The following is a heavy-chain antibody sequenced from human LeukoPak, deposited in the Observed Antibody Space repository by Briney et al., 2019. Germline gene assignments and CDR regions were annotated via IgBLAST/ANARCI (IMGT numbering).Heavy chain of an antibody. CDR3: ARALYYHGSGSYLY. V-gene: IGHV4-34*01. D-gene: IGHD3-10*01. CDR1: GGSFSGYY. CDR2: INHSGST. Sequence: SETLSLTCAVYGGSFSGYYWSWIRQPPGKGLEWIGEINHSGSTNYNPSLKSRVTISVDTSKNQFSLKLSSVTAGDTAVYYCARALYYHGSGSYLYWGQGTLVTVSS. J-gene: IGHJ4*02.